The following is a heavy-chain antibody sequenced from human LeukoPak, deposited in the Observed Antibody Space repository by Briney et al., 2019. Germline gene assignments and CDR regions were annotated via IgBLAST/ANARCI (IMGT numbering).Heavy chain of an antibody. J-gene: IGHJ4*02. V-gene: IGHV1-24*01. CDR3: VTGFTTMAVDYFDY. Sequence: ASVKVSCKVSGYTLTELSMHWVRQAPGKGLEWMGGFDPEDGETIYAQMFQGRVTMTEDTSMDTAYMELSSLRSEDTAVYYCVTGFTTMAVDYFDYWGQGTLVTVSP. D-gene: IGHD5-18*01. CDR2: FDPEDGET. CDR1: GYTLTELS.